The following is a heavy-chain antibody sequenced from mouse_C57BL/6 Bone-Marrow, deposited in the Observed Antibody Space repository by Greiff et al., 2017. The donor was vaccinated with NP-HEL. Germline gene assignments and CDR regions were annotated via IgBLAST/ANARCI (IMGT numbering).Heavy chain of an antibody. V-gene: IGHV5-12*01. CDR2: ISNGGGST. J-gene: IGHJ3*01. CDR1: GFTFSDYY. CDR3: AIGFAY. Sequence: EVKVVESGGGLVQPGGSLKLSCAASGFTFSDYYMYWVRQTPEKRLEWVAYISNGGGSTYYPDTVKGRFTISRDNAKNTLYLQMSRLKSEDTAMYYCAIGFAYWGQGTLVTVSA.